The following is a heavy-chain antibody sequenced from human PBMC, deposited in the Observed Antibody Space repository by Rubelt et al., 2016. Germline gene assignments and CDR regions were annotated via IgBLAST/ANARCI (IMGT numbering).Heavy chain of an antibody. CDR2: IYHSGST. Sequence: QVQLQESGPGLVKPSETLSLTCTVSGYSISSGYYWGWIRQPPGKGLEWIGSIYHSGSTYYNPSLKSRVTLSVDTSKHQFCLKLSSVTAADTAVYYCARVGLLAAAGTLFLPFDYWGQGTLVTVSS. J-gene: IGHJ4*02. CDR1: GYSISSGYY. D-gene: IGHD6-13*01. V-gene: IGHV4-38-2*02. CDR3: ARVGLLAAAGTLFLPFDY.